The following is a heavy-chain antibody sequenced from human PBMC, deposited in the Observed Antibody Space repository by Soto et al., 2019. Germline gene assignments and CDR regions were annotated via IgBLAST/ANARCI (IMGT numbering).Heavy chain of an antibody. V-gene: IGHV1-69*08. Sequence: QVQLVQSGAEVKKPGSSVKVSCKASGGTFSSYTISWVRQAPGQGLEWMGRIIPILGIANYAQKFQGRVTITADKSTSTASSELSSLSSEDRAMYYCARDGSPYYYGSGSYKGYYSYYMDVWGKGTTVTVSS. J-gene: IGHJ6*03. CDR3: ARDGSPYYYGSGSYKGYYSYYMDV. CDR1: GGTFSSYT. CDR2: IIPILGIA. D-gene: IGHD3-10*01.